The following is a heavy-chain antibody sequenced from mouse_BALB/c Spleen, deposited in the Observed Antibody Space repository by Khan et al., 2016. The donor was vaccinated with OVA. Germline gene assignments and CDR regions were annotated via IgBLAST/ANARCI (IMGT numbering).Heavy chain of an antibody. D-gene: IGHD2-10*02. CDR3: ARGGYGTSFAF. CDR1: GYTFTSYW. J-gene: IGHJ3*01. Sequence: VQLQQPGAELVRPGASVKLSCKASGYTFTSYWMNWVKQRPGKGLEWIGMIDPSDSKTHYTQMFKDKATLTVDNSSNTAYMHLSSLTSEDSAVYCCARGGYGTSFAFWGQGTLVTVSA. CDR2: IDPSDSKT. V-gene: IGHV1-61*01.